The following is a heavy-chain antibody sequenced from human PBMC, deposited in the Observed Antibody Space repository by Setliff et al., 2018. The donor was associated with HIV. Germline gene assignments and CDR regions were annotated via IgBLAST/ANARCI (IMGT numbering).Heavy chain of an antibody. Sequence: ASVKVSCKVSGYSVTELSIHWVRQAPGKGLEWMGSFDLEDGETIYAQKFQGRVTMTRDTSTSTVYMELSSLRSEDTAVYHCARSDISGTGYFDSWGKGTTVTVSS. CDR2: FDLEDGET. J-gene: IGHJ6*04. CDR3: ARSDISGTGYFDS. CDR1: GYSVTELS. D-gene: IGHD1-20*01. V-gene: IGHV1-24*01.